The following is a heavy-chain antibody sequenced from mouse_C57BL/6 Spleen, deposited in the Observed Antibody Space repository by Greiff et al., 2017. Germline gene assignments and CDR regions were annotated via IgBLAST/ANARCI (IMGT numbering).Heavy chain of an antibody. CDR1: GFNIKDDY. V-gene: IGHV14-4*01. Sequence: SGAELVRPGASVKLSCTASGFNIKDDYMHWVKQRPEQGLEWIGWIDPENGDTEYASKFQGKATITADTSSNTAYLQLSSLTSEDTAVYYCTRGNEPYWYCDVWGTGTTVTVSS. CDR2: IDPENGDT. J-gene: IGHJ1*03. D-gene: IGHD2-1*01. CDR3: TRGNEPYWYCDV.